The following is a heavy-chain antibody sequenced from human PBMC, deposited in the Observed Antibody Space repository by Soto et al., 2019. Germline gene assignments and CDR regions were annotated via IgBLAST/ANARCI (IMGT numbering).Heavy chain of an antibody. V-gene: IGHV4-34*01. Sequence: SETLSLTFAVYGGSFSGYYWSWIRQPPGKGLEWIGEINHSGSTNYNPSLKSRFTISVDTSKNQFSLKLSSVTAADTAVYYCASGGGVLGWYGKKYGMDVWGQGTTVTVSS. CDR2: INHSGST. CDR1: GGSFSGYY. D-gene: IGHD6-19*01. CDR3: ASGGGVLGWYGKKYGMDV. J-gene: IGHJ6*02.